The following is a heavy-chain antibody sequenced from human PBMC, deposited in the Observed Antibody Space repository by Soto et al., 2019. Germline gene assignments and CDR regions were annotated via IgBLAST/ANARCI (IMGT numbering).Heavy chain of an antibody. Sequence: EVQLLESGGGLVQPGGSLRLSCAASGFTFSNYAMSWVRQAPGKGLEWVADISGSGDTTYHADSVKGRFIISRDNSKNTLSLQMRGLRAADTSIYYCAKAFFEGLMSAAESTDAFAIWGRGTMVTVSS. J-gene: IGHJ3*02. CDR3: AKAFFEGLMSAAESTDAFAI. D-gene: IGHD2-8*01. V-gene: IGHV3-23*01. CDR2: ISGSGDTT. CDR1: GFTFSNYA.